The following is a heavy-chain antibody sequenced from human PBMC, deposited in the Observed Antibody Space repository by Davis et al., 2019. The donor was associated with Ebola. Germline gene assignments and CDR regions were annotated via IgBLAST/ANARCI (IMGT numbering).Heavy chain of an antibody. D-gene: IGHD1-26*01. CDR1: GGTFSSYP. CDR2: ISAYNGNT. CDR3: ARTSIVGTTTTASDI. V-gene: IGHV1-18*01. Sequence: ASVKVSCKASGGTFSSYPISWVRQAPGQGLEWMGWISAYNGNTAYAQILQGRVTMTTDTSTGTAYMELRSLRSDDTAVYFCARTSIVGTTTTASDIWGQGTMVTVSS. J-gene: IGHJ3*02.